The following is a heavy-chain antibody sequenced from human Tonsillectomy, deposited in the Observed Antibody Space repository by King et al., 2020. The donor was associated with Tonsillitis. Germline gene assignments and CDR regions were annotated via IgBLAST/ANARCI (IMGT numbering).Heavy chain of an antibody. Sequence: QLVQSGAEGKKPGESLKISCKGSGYSFTNYWIDWVRQLPGKGLEWMGIIYPDDSCSIYTPTFHCQGTISADQSIRPAYLQWSSLKASDTAMYYCARLKAGRGGPDAFDIWGQGTMITVSS. CDR3: ARLKAGRGGPDAFDI. D-gene: IGHD3-10*01. CDR1: GYSFTNYW. V-gene: IGHV5-51*01. J-gene: IGHJ3*02. CDR2: IYPDDSCS.